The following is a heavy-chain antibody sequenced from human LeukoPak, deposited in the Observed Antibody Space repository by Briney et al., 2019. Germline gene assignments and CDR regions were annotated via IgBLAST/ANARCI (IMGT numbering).Heavy chain of an antibody. V-gene: IGHV4-38-2*02. CDR3: AKDTWQQLPNCFDY. Sequence: SETLSLTCTVSGYSINNNYYWDWIRQPPGKGLDWIASIYHSGKTYYNPALKSRVTISVDTSKNQFSLKLTSVTAADTAVYYCAKDTWQQLPNCFDYWGQGTLVTVSS. J-gene: IGHJ4*02. D-gene: IGHD6-13*01. CDR1: GYSINNNYY. CDR2: IYHSGKT.